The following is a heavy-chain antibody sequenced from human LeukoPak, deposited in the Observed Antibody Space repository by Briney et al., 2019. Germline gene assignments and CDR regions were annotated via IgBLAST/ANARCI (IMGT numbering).Heavy chain of an antibody. Sequence: KPSETLSLTCAVYGGSFSGYYWSWLRQPPGKGLEWIGEINHSGSTNYNSSLKSRVTISVDTSKNQFSLKLSSVTAADTAVYYCARVPQRLWSGAPPQAFDYWGQGTLVTVSS. V-gene: IGHV4-34*01. CDR1: GGSFSGYY. CDR3: ARVPQRLWSGAPPQAFDY. CDR2: INHSGST. D-gene: IGHD3-10*01. J-gene: IGHJ4*02.